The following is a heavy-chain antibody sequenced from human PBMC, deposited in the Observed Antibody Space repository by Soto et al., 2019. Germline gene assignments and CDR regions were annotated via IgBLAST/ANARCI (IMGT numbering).Heavy chain of an antibody. CDR1: GFTFSGYW. CDR3: AREAV. Sequence: ESGGGLVQPGGSLRLSCAASGFTFSGYWMSWVRQAPGKGLEWVANIKQDGSEQFYVDSVKGRFTISRDNAKNSLYLQMNSLRAEDTAVYYCAREAVCGQGTTVTVSS. CDR2: IKQDGSEQ. J-gene: IGHJ6*02. V-gene: IGHV3-7*05.